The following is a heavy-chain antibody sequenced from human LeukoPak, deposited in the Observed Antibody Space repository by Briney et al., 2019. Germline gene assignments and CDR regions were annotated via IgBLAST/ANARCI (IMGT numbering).Heavy chain of an antibody. CDR3: ARQGDYRLNGDINCFDP. CDR2: SYHRGST. CDR1: GDSISSDYY. V-gene: IGHV4-38-2*02. D-gene: IGHD4-11*01. J-gene: IGHJ5*02. Sequence: SETLSLTCTVSGDSISSDYYWGWIRQPPGKGLEWIGSSYHRGSTYYNPSLKNRVTISIDTSKNQFSLKLNSVTAADTAVYYCARQGDYRLNGDINCFDPWGQGTMVSVSS.